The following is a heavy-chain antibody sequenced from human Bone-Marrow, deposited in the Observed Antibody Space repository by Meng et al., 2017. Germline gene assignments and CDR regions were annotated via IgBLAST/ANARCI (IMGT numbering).Heavy chain of an antibody. J-gene: IGHJ6*02. D-gene: IGHD3-3*01. Sequence: GESLKISCKGSGYSFTSYWIGWVRQMPGKGLEWMGIIYPGDSDTRYSPSFQGQVTISADKSISTAYLQWSSLKASDTAMYYCARDSLEWLLSYPYYYYGMDVWGQGTTVTVSS. CDR3: ARDSLEWLLSYPYYYYGMDV. CDR1: GYSFTSYW. V-gene: IGHV5-51*01. CDR2: IYPGDSDT.